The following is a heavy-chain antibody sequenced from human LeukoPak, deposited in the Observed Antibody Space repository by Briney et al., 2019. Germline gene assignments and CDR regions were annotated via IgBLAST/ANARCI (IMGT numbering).Heavy chain of an antibody. Sequence: GGSLRLPCAASGFAVNDNYVGWVRQAPGKGLEWVSLIYSGGDTYYADSVKGRFTISRDTSKNTFYLQMNSLRPDDTATYYCARAILLTGSEYYFDSWGQGTLVTVSS. J-gene: IGHJ4*02. V-gene: IGHV3-53*01. CDR2: IYSGGDT. D-gene: IGHD3-9*01. CDR3: ARAILLTGSEYYFDS. CDR1: GFAVNDNY.